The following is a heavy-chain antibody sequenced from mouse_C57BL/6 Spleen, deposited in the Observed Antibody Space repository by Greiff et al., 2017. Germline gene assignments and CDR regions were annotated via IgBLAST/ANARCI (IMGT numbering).Heavy chain of an antibody. Sequence: VQLQQSGAELARPGASVKMSCKASGYTFTSYTMHWVKQRPGQGLEWIGYINPSSGYTKYNQKFKDKATLTADKSSSTAYMQLSSLTSEDSAVYYCARSGDYDGRGYYFDYWGQGTPLTVSS. CDR2: INPSSGYT. CDR3: ARSGDYDGRGYYFDY. D-gene: IGHD2-4*01. CDR1: GYTFTSYT. V-gene: IGHV1-4*01. J-gene: IGHJ2*01.